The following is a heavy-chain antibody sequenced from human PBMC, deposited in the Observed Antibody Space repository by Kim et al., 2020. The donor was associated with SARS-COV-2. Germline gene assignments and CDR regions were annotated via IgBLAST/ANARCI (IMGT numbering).Heavy chain of an antibody. Sequence: GGSLRLSCTASGFTFGDYAMSWVRQAPGKGLEWVGFIRSKAYGGTTEYAASVKGRFTISRDDSKSIAYLQMNSLKTEDTAVYYCTRLSGYSYGYWGRAFDYWGQGTLGTVSS. CDR3: TRLSGYSYGYWGRAFDY. D-gene: IGHD5-18*01. J-gene: IGHJ4*02. CDR2: IRSKAYGGTT. V-gene: IGHV3-49*04. CDR1: GFTFGDYA.